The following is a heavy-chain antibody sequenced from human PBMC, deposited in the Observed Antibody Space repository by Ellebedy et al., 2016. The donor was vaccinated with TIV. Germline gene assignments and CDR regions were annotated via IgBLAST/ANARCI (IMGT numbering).Heavy chain of an antibody. Sequence: GESLKISCAAFGFTFSNYGMHWVRQAPGKGLEWVAVIWYDGSYKYYADSVKGRFTISRDNSKNTLYLQMNSLRAEDTAVYYCVRHKGFDYWGQGTLVTVSS. CDR2: IWYDGSYK. CDR3: VRHKGFDY. J-gene: IGHJ4*02. V-gene: IGHV3-33*08. CDR1: GFTFSNYG.